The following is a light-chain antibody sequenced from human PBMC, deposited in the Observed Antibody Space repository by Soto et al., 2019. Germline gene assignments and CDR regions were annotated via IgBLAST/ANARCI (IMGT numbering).Light chain of an antibody. Sequence: QSALTQPPSASGSPGQSVTISCTGTSSDIGGYNFVSWYQQHPGKAPKLMTDEVNKRPSGVPDRFSGSKSGNTASLTVSGLQAEDEADYYCSSYADTNNLVFGGGTKVTVL. CDR1: SSDIGGYNF. CDR3: SSYADTNNLV. J-gene: IGLJ2*01. CDR2: EVN. V-gene: IGLV2-8*01.